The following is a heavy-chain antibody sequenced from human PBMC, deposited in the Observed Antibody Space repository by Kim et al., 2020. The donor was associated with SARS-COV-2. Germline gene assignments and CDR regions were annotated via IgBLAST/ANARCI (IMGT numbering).Heavy chain of an antibody. CDR2: LSKDESFK. D-gene: IGHD2-15*01. V-gene: IGHV3-33*05. Sequence: WGSLRLSCAASGFTFSSFVMHWVRHSPGKGLEWLAVLSKDESFKYYADSVKGRFTISRDNTRNTLYLQMDNLRVEDSAVYYCARSVGDTVVVITALDYLGQGTLVSVSS. CDR3: ARSVGDTVVVITALDY. CDR1: GFTFSSFV. J-gene: IGHJ4*02.